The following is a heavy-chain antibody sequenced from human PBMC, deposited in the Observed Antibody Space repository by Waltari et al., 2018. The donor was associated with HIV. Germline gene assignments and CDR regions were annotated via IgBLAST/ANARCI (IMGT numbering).Heavy chain of an antibody. V-gene: IGHV3-30*04. J-gene: IGHJ5*02. CDR2: ISYDGSNK. CDR1: GFTFRSYA. CDR3: ARDGHNWNYVYNWFDP. Sequence: QVQLVESGGGVVQPGRSLSLSCAASGFTFRSYAMPWVRQAPGKGLEWVAVISYDGSNKYYADSVKGRFTISRDNSKNTLYLQMNSLRAEDTAVYYCARDGHNWNYVYNWFDPWGQGTLVTVSS. D-gene: IGHD1-7*01.